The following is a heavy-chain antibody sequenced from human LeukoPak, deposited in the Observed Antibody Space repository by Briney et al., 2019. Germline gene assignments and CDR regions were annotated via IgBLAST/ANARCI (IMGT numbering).Heavy chain of an antibody. CDR3: AKDGPFGSN. CDR2: ISWNSGSI. V-gene: IGHV3-9*01. D-gene: IGHD3-16*01. CDR1: GFTFDDYA. Sequence: GRSLRLSCAASGFTFDDYAMHWVRQAPGKGLEWVSGISWNSGSIDYADSVKGRFTISRDNAKNSLYLQMNSLRAEDTALYYCAKDGPFGSNWGQGTLVTVSS. J-gene: IGHJ4*02.